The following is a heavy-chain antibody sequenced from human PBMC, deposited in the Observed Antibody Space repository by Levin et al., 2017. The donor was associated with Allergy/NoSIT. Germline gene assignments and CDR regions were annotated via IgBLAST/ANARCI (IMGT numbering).Heavy chain of an antibody. CDR2: IIGSGGST. J-gene: IGHJ1*01. CDR3: AKVGVESITMIVVVTYAEYFQH. CDR1: GFTFSSYA. V-gene: IGHV3-23*01. D-gene: IGHD3-22*01. Sequence: PGGSLRLSCAASGFTFSSYAMSWVRQAPGKGLEWVSAIIGSGGSTYYADSVKGRFTISRDNSKNTLYLQMNSLRAEDTAVYYCAKVGVESITMIVVVTYAEYFQHWGQGTLVTVSS.